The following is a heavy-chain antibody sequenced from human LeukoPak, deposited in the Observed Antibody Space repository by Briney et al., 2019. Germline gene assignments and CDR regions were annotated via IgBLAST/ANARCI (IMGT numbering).Heavy chain of an antibody. Sequence: GGSLRLSCTTSKFNFNSYGMTWVRQAPGKGLEWVSVIYSGGSTYYADSVKGRFTISRDNSKNTLYLQMNSLRAEDTAVYYCARAYCGGDCYEAYFDYWGQGTLVTVSS. V-gene: IGHV3-53*01. J-gene: IGHJ4*02. CDR1: KFNFNSYG. CDR3: ARAYCGGDCYEAYFDY. CDR2: IYSGGST. D-gene: IGHD2-21*02.